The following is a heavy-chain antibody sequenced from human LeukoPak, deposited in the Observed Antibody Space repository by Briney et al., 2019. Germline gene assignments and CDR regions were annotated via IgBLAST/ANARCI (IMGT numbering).Heavy chain of an antibody. J-gene: IGHJ4*02. V-gene: IGHV3-21*01. CDR1: GFTFSSYS. CDR3: ARVGSGEYYYDSSGYTSFDY. Sequence: PGGSLRLSCAASGFTFSSYSMSWVRQAPGKGLEWVSSISSSSSYIYYADSVKGRFTISRDNAKNSLYLQMNSLRAEDTAVYYCARVGSGEYYYDSSGYTSFDYWGQGTLVTVSS. CDR2: ISSSSSYI. D-gene: IGHD3-22*01.